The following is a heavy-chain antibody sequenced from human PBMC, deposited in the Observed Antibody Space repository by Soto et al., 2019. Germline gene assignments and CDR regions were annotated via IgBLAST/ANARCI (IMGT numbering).Heavy chain of an antibody. D-gene: IGHD3-10*01. J-gene: IGHJ4*02. CDR2: ISAYNGNT. V-gene: IGHV1-18*01. Sequence: QVQLVQSGAEVKKPGASVKVSCKASGYTFSSHGIIWVRQAPGQGLEWMGWISAYNGNTIYAQKLQGRVTMATDTSTSTAYMDFRSLRSDDTAVYYCARGSEPWFEGIYDYWGQGTLVTVSS. CDR1: GYTFSSHG. CDR3: ARGSEPWFEGIYDY.